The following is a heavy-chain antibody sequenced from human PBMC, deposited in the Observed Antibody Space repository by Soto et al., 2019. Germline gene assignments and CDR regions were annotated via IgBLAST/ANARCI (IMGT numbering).Heavy chain of an antibody. CDR3: ARGHYSRPNYYYYYGMDV. CDR1: GYTFTGYY. J-gene: IGHJ6*02. V-gene: IGHV1-8*02. CDR2: MNPNSGNT. Sequence: GASVTVYFPASGYTFTGYYMHLVRQATGQGLEWMGWMNPNSGNTGYAQKFQGRVTMTRNTSISTAYMELSSLRSEDTAVYYCARGHYSRPNYYYYYGMDVRGQGTTVTVSS. D-gene: IGHD6-13*01.